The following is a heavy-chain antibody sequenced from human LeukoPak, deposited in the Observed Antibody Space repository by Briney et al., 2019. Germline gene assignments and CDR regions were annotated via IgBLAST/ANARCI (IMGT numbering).Heavy chain of an antibody. D-gene: IGHD2-2*01. CDR3: ARGREYPRVDYFDY. CDR2: IYYSGST. J-gene: IGHJ4*02. Sequence: SETLSLTCTVSGGSISGSSYYWGWIRQPPGKGLEWIGSIYYSGSTYYNPSLKSRVTISVDTSKNQFSLKLSSVTAADTAVYYCARGREYPRVDYFDYWGQGTLVTVSS. CDR1: GGSISGSSYY. V-gene: IGHV4-39*01.